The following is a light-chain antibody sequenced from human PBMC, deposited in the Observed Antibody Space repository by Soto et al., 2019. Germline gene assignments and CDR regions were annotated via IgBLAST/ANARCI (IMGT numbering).Light chain of an antibody. J-gene: IGLJ2*01. V-gene: IGLV1-44*01. Sequence: QSVLTQPPSASGTSGQRVTISCSGSSSNIGSNSVSWYQQLPGTAPKLLIYSNNQRPSGVPDRFSGSKSGTSASLAISGLQSEDEADYYCAGWDDSLNGVVFGGGTKLTVL. CDR3: AGWDDSLNGVV. CDR1: SSNIGSNS. CDR2: SNN.